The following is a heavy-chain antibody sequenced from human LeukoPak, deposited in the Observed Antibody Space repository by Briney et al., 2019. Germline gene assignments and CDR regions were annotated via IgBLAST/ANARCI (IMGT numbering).Heavy chain of an antibody. CDR1: GFTFSNCG. CDR2: IRYDGSNK. J-gene: IGHJ6*03. CDR3: AKDDSTGYYYYMDV. D-gene: IGHD4-11*01. V-gene: IGHV3-30*02. Sequence: PGGSLRLSCAASGFTFSNCGMHWVRQAPGKGLEWVAFIRYDGSNKYYADSVKGRFTISRNNSKNTLYLQMNRLRAEDTAVYYGAKDDSTGYYYYMDVWGKGTTVTVSS.